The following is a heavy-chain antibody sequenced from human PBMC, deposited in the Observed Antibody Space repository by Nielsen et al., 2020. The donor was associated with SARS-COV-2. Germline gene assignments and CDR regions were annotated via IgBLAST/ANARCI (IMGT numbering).Heavy chain of an antibody. CDR2: IYYSGST. V-gene: IGHV4-59*01. CDR1: GGSISSYY. J-gene: IGHJ2*01. Sequence: GSLRLSCTVSGGSISSYYWSWIRQPPWKGLEWIGYIYYSGSTNYNPSLKSRVTISVDTSKNQFSLKLSSVTAADTAVYYCARGRNFDLWGRGTLVTVSS. CDR3: ARGRNFDL.